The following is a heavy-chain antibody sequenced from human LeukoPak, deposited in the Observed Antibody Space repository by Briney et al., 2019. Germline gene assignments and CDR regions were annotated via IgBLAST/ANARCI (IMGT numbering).Heavy chain of an antibody. CDR3: AADRAVGDSTIWFDP. V-gene: IGHV1-58*02. Sequence: GASVKVSCKASGFTFTSSAMHWVRQARGQRPERIGWIVVGSGNTNYAQKFQERVTITRDMSTGTAYMELSSLRSEDTAVYYCAADRAVGDSTIWFDPWGQGTLVTVSS. CDR2: IVVGSGNT. CDR1: GFTFTSSA. J-gene: IGHJ5*02. D-gene: IGHD1-26*01.